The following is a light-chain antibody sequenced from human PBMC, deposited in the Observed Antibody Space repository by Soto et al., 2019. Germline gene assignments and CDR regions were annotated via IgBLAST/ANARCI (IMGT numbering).Light chain of an antibody. Sequence: DIQLIQSPSSVSAAVGDRISITCRASQDIGTWLAWYQQKPGKAPKLLVYAASSLQTRVPSGFSGSGSGTDFSLTISSLRPEHFATYYCQQAYSLPFTFGQGTRVETK. CDR3: QQAYSLPFT. V-gene: IGKV1-12*02. CDR1: QDIGTW. J-gene: IGKJ2*01. CDR2: AAS.